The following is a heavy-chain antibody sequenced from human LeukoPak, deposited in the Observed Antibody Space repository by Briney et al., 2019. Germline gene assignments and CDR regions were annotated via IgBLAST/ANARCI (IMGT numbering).Heavy chain of an antibody. CDR1: GGSISGYY. CDR2: IYSSGST. Sequence: SETLSLTCTVSGGSISGYYWSWIRQPPGKGLEWIGYIYSSGSTNYNPSLKSRVTISVDRSKKQFSLKLRSVTAANTAVYYCAGKGRSSGFAFDIWGQGTMV. V-gene: IGHV4-4*09. J-gene: IGHJ3*02. D-gene: IGHD1-26*01. CDR3: AGKGRSSGFAFDI.